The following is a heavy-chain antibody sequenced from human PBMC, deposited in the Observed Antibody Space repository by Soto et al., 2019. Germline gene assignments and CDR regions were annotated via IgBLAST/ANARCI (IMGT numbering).Heavy chain of an antibody. D-gene: IGHD6-13*01. CDR2: IIPILGIA. Sequence: QVQLVXXXAEVXKPGSSVKVSCKASGGTFSSYTIXXXXQAXXQGLEWMGRIIPILGIANYAQKFQGRXXXXXXXXXXXXXXXXXXXXXXXTAVYYCARDKGRGAAAEIYFDYWGQGTLVTVXS. V-gene: IGHV1-69*02. CDR3: ARDKGRGAAAEIYFDY. CDR1: GGTFSSYT. J-gene: IGHJ4*02.